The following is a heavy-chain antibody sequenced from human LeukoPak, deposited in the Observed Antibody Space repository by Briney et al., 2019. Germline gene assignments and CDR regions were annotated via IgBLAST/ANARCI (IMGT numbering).Heavy chain of an antibody. CDR1: GFTFSSYW. D-gene: IGHD3-10*01. Sequence: GGSLRLSCAASGFTFSSYWMHWVRQAPGKGLVWVSRINSDGSSTSYADSVKGRFTISRDNAKSTLYLQMNSLRAEDTAVYYCAYYYGSGSTRGYYFDYWGQGTLVTVAS. J-gene: IGHJ4*02. CDR2: INSDGSST. V-gene: IGHV3-74*01. CDR3: AYYYGSGSTRGYYFDY.